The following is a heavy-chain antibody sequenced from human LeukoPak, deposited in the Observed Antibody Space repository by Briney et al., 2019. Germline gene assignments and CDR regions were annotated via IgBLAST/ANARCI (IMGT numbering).Heavy chain of an antibody. D-gene: IGHD3-22*01. CDR1: GYTFTRYY. CDR2: INPNSGGT. J-gene: IGHJ4*02. V-gene: IGHV1-2*02. CDR3: ARDPHTLYYYDSSGYEYYFDY. Sequence: ASVKVSCKASGYTFTRYYMHWVRQAPGQGLEWMGWINPNSGGTNYAQKFQGRVTMTRDTSISTAYMELSRLRSDDTAVYYCARDPHTLYYYDSSGYEYYFDYWGQGTLVTVSS.